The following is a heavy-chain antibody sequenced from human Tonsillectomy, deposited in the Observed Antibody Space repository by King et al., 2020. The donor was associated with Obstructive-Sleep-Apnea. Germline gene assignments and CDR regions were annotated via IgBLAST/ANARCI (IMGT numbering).Heavy chain of an antibody. D-gene: IGHD5-18*01. V-gene: IGHV1-2*02. Sequence: QFQLVQSGAEVKRPGASVKVSCKASGYTFTDYCIHWVRQAPGQGLEWMGWMNPNSGGTNCAQKFQGRGTMTRDTSISTAYMELSSLRSDDTAVYFCAIWLSGYFDYWGQGTLVTVSS. CDR3: AIWLSGYFDY. J-gene: IGHJ4*02. CDR2: MNPNSGGT. CDR1: GYTFTDYC.